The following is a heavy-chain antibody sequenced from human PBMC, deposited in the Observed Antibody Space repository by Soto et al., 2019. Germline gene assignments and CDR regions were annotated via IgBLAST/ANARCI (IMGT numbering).Heavy chain of an antibody. V-gene: IGHV1-58*01. D-gene: IGHD2-8*01. CDR2: IAVGSGYT. CDR3: AADATAWQQMVPSDY. CDR1: GYTFTSSA. J-gene: IGHJ4*02. Sequence: SVKVSCKASGYTFTSSAFQWVRQARGQRLEWIGWIAVGSGYTNYAQRFQDRVTLTRDMSTATTYMELSRLTSEDTAIYYCAADATAWQQMVPSDYWGQGTLVTVSS.